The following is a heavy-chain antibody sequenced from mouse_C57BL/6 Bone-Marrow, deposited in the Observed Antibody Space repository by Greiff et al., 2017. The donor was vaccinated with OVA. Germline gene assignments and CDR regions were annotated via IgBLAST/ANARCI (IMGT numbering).Heavy chain of an antibody. CDR1: GYAFSSYW. Sequence: QVQLKQSGAELVKPGASVKISCKASGYAFSSYWMNWVKQRPGKGLEWIGQIYPGDGDTNYNGKFKGKATLTADKSSSTAYMQLSSLTSEDSAVYFCARSFYDSLYFDVWGTGTTVTVSS. J-gene: IGHJ1*03. CDR2: IYPGDGDT. D-gene: IGHD2-3*01. CDR3: ARSFYDSLYFDV. V-gene: IGHV1-80*01.